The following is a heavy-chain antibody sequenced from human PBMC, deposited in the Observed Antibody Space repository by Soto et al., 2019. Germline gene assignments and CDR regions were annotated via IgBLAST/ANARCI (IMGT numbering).Heavy chain of an antibody. Sequence: GGSLRLSCAASGFTFSSYGIHWVRQAPGKGLEWVAVISYDGSNKYYADSVKGRFTISRDNSKNTLYLQMNSLRAEDTAVYYCAKDSDGYNDYWGQGTLVTVSS. D-gene: IGHD5-12*01. CDR2: ISYDGSNK. CDR3: AKDSDGYNDY. V-gene: IGHV3-30*18. J-gene: IGHJ4*02. CDR1: GFTFSSYG.